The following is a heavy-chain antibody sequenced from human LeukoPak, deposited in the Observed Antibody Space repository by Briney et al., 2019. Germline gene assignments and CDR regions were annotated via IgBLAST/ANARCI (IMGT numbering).Heavy chain of an antibody. Sequence: SETLSLTCTVSHFSIRSGYYWGWIRQSPGRGLGWIGSVYHSGIAFYNPSLRSRLTISVDTSQNQFSLRLSSVTAADTAIYYCARVRDDYDGRTTRYYFDSWGQGTLVTVSS. CDR3: ARVRDDYDGRTTRYYFDS. CDR2: VYHSGIA. V-gene: IGHV4-38-2*02. CDR1: HFSIRSGYY. D-gene: IGHD3-22*01. J-gene: IGHJ4*02.